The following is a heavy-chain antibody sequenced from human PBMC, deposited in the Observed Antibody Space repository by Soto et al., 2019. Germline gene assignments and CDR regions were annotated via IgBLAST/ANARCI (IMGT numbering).Heavy chain of an antibody. V-gene: IGHV3-7*03. CDR3: ARRGRRSGNYADAFDI. J-gene: IGHJ3*02. Sequence: GSLRLSCAASGFTGSGYWMSWARQAPGKGLEWVANIKQDGSENYFVDSVKGRFTISRDNAKNSLYLQMNSLKSDDTAVYYCARRGRRSGNYADAFDIWGQGTMVTVSS. D-gene: IGHD1-26*01. CDR1: GFTGSGYW. CDR2: IKQDGSEN.